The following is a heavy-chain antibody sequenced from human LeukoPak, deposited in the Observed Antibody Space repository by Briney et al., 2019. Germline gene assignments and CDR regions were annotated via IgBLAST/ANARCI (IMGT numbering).Heavy chain of an antibody. CDR1: GFTFSSYA. CDR2: ISYDGSNK. V-gene: IGHV3-30-3*01. Sequence: GGSLRLSCAASGFTFSSYAMHWVRQAPGKGLEWVAVISYDGSNKYYADSVKGRFTISRDNSKNTLYLQMNSLRAEDTAVYYCARAGMVRGVLVDYWGQGTLVTVSS. CDR3: ARAGMVRGVLVDY. D-gene: IGHD3-10*01. J-gene: IGHJ4*02.